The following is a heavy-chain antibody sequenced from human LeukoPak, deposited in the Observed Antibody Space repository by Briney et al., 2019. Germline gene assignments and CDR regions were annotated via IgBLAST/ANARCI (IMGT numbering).Heavy chain of an antibody. CDR1: GFTFSSYG. V-gene: IGHV3-30*02. Sequence: GGSLRLSCAASGFTFSSYGMHWVRQAPGKGLEWVAFIRYDGSNKYYADSVKGRFTISGDNSKNTLYLQMNSLRAEDTAVYYCAKDHHSSGYYIDYFDYWGQGTLVTVSS. CDR3: AKDHHSSGYYIDYFDY. CDR2: IRYDGSNK. J-gene: IGHJ4*02. D-gene: IGHD3-22*01.